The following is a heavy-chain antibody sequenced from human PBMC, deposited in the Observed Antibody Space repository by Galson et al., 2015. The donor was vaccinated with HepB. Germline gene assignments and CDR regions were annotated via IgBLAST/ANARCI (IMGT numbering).Heavy chain of an antibody. D-gene: IGHD2-2*01. J-gene: IGHJ6*02. V-gene: IGHV3-30*03. Sequence: SLRLSCAASGFTFSSYGMHWVRQAPGKGLEWVAVISYDGSNKYYADSVKGRFTISRDNSKNTLYLQMNSLRAEDTAVYYCAGSSTSSKKKYYYYYYGMDVWGQGTTVTVSS. CDR3: AGSSTSSKKKYYYYYYGMDV. CDR2: ISYDGSNK. CDR1: GFTFSSYG.